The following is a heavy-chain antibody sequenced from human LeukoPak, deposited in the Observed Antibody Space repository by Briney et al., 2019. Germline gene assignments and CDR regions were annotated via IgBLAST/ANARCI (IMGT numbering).Heavy chain of an antibody. CDR3: AKGSGSYYNVGAFDI. V-gene: IGHV3-9*01. Sequence: GGSLRLSCAASGFTFDDYAMHWVRQAPGKGLEWVSGISWNSGSIGYADSVKGRLTISRDNAKNSLYLQMNSLRAEDTALYYCAKGSGSYYNVGAFDIWGQGTMVTVSS. D-gene: IGHD3-10*01. CDR1: GFTFDDYA. J-gene: IGHJ3*02. CDR2: ISWNSGSI.